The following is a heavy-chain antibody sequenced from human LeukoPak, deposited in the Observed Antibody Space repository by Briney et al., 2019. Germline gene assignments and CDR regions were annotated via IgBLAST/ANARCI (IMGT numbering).Heavy chain of an antibody. V-gene: IGHV4-39*07. J-gene: IGHJ4*02. CDR1: GGSITSSSHY. CDR3: ARDNEVAARSFDY. CDR2: IYYSGDT. Sequence: SETLSLTCTVSGGSITSSSHYWGWIRQPPGKGLEWIGSIYYSGDTYYNPSLKSRVTMSVDTSKNQFSLKLSSVTAADTAMYYCARDNEVAARSFDYWGQGTLVTVSS. D-gene: IGHD6-6*01.